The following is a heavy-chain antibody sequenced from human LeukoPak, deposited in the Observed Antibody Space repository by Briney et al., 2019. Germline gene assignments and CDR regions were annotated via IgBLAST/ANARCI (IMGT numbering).Heavy chain of an antibody. D-gene: IGHD1-26*01. CDR1: GFTFRSYS. CDR3: ARDLAPDPIVGATSCFDY. V-gene: IGHV3-64*02. CDR2: IDPNGGKT. Sequence: GGSLRLSCAASGFTFRSYSMHWVRQTPGKGLEYVSAIDPNGGKTYYADSAKGRFTISRDNSKSTLSLQMGSLRAEDMAVYYCARDLAPDPIVGATSCFDYWGQGTLVTVSS. J-gene: IGHJ4*02.